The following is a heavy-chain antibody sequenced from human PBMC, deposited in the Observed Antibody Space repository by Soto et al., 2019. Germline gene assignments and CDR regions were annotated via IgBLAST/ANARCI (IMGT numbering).Heavy chain of an antibody. Sequence: GGSLRLSCAASGFDVSNNYMSWVRQAPGKGLEWVSVIYRGGITYYADSVKGRFTISRHIPKNTLYLQMNNLRPEDTAVYYCARDVGRGFYYYYGMDIWGQGTTVTVSS. V-gene: IGHV3-53*04. CDR1: GFDVSNNY. CDR3: ARDVGRGFYYYYGMDI. J-gene: IGHJ6*02. CDR2: IYRGGIT.